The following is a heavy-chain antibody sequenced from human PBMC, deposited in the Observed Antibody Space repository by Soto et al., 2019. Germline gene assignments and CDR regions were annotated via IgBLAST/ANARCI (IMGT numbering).Heavy chain of an antibody. CDR3: ARRPTGMVRGVIYYFDY. J-gene: IGHJ4*02. CDR2: IIPIFGTA. D-gene: IGHD3-10*01. CDR1: GGTFSSYA. V-gene: IGHV1-69*13. Sequence: SVKVSCKASGGTFSSYAISWVRQAPGQGLEWMGGIIPIFGTANYAQKFQGRVTITADESTSTAYMELSSLRSEDTAVYYCARRPTGMVRGVIYYFDYWGQGTLVTVSS.